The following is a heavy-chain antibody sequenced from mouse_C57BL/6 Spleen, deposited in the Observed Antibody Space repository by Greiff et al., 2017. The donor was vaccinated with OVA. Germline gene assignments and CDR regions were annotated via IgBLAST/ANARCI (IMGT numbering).Heavy chain of an antibody. Sequence: QVQLQQPGAELVRPGTSVKLSCKASGYTFTSYWMHWVKQRPGQGLEWIGVIDPSDSYTNYNQKFKGKATLTVDTSSSTAYMQLSSLTSEDSAVYYCARALYDVFAWYFDVWGTGTTVTVSS. J-gene: IGHJ1*03. CDR1: GYTFTSYW. D-gene: IGHD2-3*01. V-gene: IGHV1-59*01. CDR3: ARALYDVFAWYFDV. CDR2: IDPSDSYT.